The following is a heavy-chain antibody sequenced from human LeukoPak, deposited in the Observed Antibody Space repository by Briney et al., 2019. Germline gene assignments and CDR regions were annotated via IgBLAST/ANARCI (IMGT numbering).Heavy chain of an antibody. Sequence: GGSLRLSCAASGFTFSSYEMNWVRQAPGKGLEWVSYISSSGSTIYYADSVKGRFTISRDNAKNSLYLQMNSLRAEDTAVYYCARDYYGSGSYRFQHWGQGTLVTVSS. D-gene: IGHD3-10*01. CDR2: ISSSGSTI. J-gene: IGHJ1*01. CDR1: GFTFSSYE. V-gene: IGHV3-48*03. CDR3: ARDYYGSGSYRFQH.